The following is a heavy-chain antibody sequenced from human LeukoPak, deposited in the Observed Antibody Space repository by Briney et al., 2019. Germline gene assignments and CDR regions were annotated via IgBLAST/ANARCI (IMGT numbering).Heavy chain of an antibody. D-gene: IGHD5-18*01. CDR2: IIPIFGTA. CDR3: AASQVDTTMVIGFADRP. V-gene: IGHV1-69*01. Sequence: SVKVSCKASGGTFSSYAISWVRQAPGQGLEWMGGIIPIFGTANYAQKFQGRVTITADESTSTAYMELSSLRSEDTAVYYCAASQVDTTMVIGFADRPWGQGTLVTVSS. CDR1: GGTFSSYA. J-gene: IGHJ5*02.